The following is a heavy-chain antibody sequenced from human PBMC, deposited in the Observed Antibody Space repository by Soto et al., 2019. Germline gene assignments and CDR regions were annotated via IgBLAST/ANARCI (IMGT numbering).Heavy chain of an antibody. V-gene: IGHV3-23*01. CDR2: ISGSGGST. D-gene: IGHD5-18*01. Sequence: GGSLRLSCAASGFTFSSYAMSWVRQAPGKGLEWVSAISGSGGSTYYTDSVKGRFTISRDNSKNTLYLQMNSLRAEDTAVYYCAKEDTAMVSWYYYGMDVWGQGTTVTVSS. CDR3: AKEDTAMVSWYYYGMDV. CDR1: GFTFSSYA. J-gene: IGHJ6*02.